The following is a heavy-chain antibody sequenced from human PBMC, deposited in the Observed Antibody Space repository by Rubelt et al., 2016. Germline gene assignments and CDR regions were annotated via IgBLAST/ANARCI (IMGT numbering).Heavy chain of an antibody. J-gene: IGHJ4*02. CDR2: VYHSGST. D-gene: IGHD6-19*01. CDR1: GGYITSGGYY. V-gene: IGHV4-31*03. Sequence: QVQLQESGPGLVTSSQTLSLTCTVSGGYITSGGYYWTWIRQHPGKGLEWIGNVYHSGSTYYNPSLKSRVTISVDTSKNQFSLRRRSVTAADTAVYYCARGPYSSGWYGDYWGQGTLVTVSS. CDR3: ARGPYSSGWYGDY.